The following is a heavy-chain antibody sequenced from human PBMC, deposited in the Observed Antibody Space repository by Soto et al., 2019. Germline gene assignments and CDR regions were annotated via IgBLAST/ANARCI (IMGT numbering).Heavy chain of an antibody. D-gene: IGHD3-3*01. CDR1: GFIFRTYG. CDR3: ARRTYSDFWSDYADYYAMDV. Sequence: GGSLRLSCAASGFIFRTYGMHWVRQAPGKGLEWVAVIWYNGSKKYYADSVKGRFTISRDNSKNTLYLEMNSLRAEDTAVYYCARRTYSDFWSDYADYYAMDVWGQGTTVTVYS. V-gene: IGHV3-33*01. J-gene: IGHJ6*02. CDR2: IWYNGSKK.